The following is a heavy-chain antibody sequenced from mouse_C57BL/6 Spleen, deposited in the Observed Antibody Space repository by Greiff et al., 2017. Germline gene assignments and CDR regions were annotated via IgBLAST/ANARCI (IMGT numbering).Heavy chain of an antibody. Sequence: EVQLQESGGDLVKPGGSLKLSCAASGFTFSSYGMSWVRQTPDKRLEWVATISSGGSYTYYPDSVKGRFTISRDNAKNTLYLQMSSLKSEDTAMYYCATSNGSSYGYFDVWGTGTTVTVSS. CDR2: ISSGGSYT. V-gene: IGHV5-6*01. J-gene: IGHJ1*03. CDR1: GFTFSSYG. D-gene: IGHD1-1*01. CDR3: ATSNGSSYGYFDV.